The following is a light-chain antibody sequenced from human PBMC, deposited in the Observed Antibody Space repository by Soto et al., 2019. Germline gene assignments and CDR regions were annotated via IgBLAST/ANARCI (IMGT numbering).Light chain of an antibody. CDR2: WAS. Sequence: DIVMTQSPDTLAVSLGERATITCKSRNSVFSSSNNMNYLARYQQKPGQPPKLLIKWASIRESGGPDRFSGSGSGTDFTLSISSLQADDVAVYYCQQYYTTPPYTFGQGTKLEIK. CDR3: QQYYTTPPYT. J-gene: IGKJ2*01. V-gene: IGKV4-1*01. CDR1: NSVFSSSNNMNY.